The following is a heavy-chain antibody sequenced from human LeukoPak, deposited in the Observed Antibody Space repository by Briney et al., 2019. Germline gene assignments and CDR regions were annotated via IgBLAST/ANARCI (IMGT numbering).Heavy chain of an antibody. CDR1: GFTFSIYG. V-gene: IGHV3-23*01. D-gene: IGHD3-22*01. CDR2: MSVSGGST. Sequence: GGTLRLSCAASGFTFSIYGMSWVRQAPGRGLEWVSAMSVSGGSTYYADSVKGRFTISRDNSKNTLYLQMNSLRAEDTAVYYCAKDGYYDSSAYYYVRYFDLWGRGTLVTVSS. CDR3: AKDGYYDSSAYYYVRYFDL. J-gene: IGHJ2*01.